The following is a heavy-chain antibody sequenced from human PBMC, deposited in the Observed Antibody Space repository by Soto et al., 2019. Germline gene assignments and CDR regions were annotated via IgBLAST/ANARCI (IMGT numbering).Heavy chain of an antibody. Sequence: ASVKVSCKASGYTFTTYAMHWVRQAPGQRLEWMGWINAGNGNTKYSQKFQGRVSITRDTSATTAYMEVSSLRSEDTAVYYCASHSPPYYYYYMDVWGKGTTVTVSS. CDR3: ASHSPPYYYYYMDV. CDR1: GYTFTTYA. CDR2: INAGNGNT. V-gene: IGHV1-3*01. J-gene: IGHJ6*03.